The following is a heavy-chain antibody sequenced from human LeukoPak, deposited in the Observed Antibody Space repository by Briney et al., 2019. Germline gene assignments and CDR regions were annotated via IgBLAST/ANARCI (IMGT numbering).Heavy chain of an antibody. D-gene: IGHD4-17*01. J-gene: IGHJ1*01. CDR2: INQDGSEN. CDR1: GFTFNDYW. CDR3: AKEGPTLHDYGDYSEYFQH. V-gene: IGHV3-7*03. Sequence: GGSLRLSCVASGFTFNDYWMSWIRQAPGRGLEWVVNINQDGSENYYVDSMKGRFTSSRDNAKNSVYLQMNSLRAEDTALYYCAKEGPTLHDYGDYSEYFQHWGQGTLVTVSS.